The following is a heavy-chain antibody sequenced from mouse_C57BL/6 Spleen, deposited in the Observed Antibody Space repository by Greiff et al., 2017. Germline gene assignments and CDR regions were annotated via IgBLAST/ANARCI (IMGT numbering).Heavy chain of an antibody. CDR1: GFTFSDYG. Sequence: EVQLVESGGGLVQPGGSLTLSCAASGFTFSDYGMAWVRQAPRKGPEWVAFISNLAYSIYYADTVTGRFTIARENAKKTLYLDMSSLRAEDTAMYYSARKGGYGYDRYWYFDVWGTVTTVTVSS. V-gene: IGHV5-15*01. J-gene: IGHJ1*03. CDR3: ARKGGYGYDRYWYFDV. CDR2: ISNLAYSI. D-gene: IGHD2-2*01.